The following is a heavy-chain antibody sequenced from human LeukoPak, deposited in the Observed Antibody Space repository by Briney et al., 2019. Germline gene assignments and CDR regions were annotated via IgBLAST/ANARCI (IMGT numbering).Heavy chain of an antibody. CDR2: IYYSGST. J-gene: IGHJ6*02. CDR3: AREGVVVAATSMDV. Sequence: KTSETLSLTCTVSGGSISSSSYYWGWIRQPPGKGLEWIGSIYYSGSTYYNPSLKSRVTISVDTSKNQFSLKLSSVTAADTAMYYCAREGVVVAATSMDVWGQGTTVTVSS. CDR1: GGSISSSSYY. D-gene: IGHD2-15*01. V-gene: IGHV4-39*02.